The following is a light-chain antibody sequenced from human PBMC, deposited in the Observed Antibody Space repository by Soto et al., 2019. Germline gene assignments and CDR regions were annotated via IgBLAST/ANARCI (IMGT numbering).Light chain of an antibody. V-gene: IGLV2-14*01. Sequence: QSALTQPASVSGSPGQSITISCTGTSSDVGDFDCVSWYQQHPGKAPKLMIYEVSDRPSGVSNRFSGSKSGNTASLTISGLQAEDEAAYYCSSYTTSVTRVVFGGGTKVTVL. CDR3: SSYTTSVTRVV. J-gene: IGLJ2*01. CDR2: EVS. CDR1: SSDVGDFDC.